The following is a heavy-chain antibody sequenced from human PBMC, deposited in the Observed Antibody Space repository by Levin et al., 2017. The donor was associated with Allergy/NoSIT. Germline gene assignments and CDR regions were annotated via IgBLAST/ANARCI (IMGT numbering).Heavy chain of an antibody. CDR1: GYTFNNYG. Sequence: ASVKVSCKASGYTFNNYGITWVRQATGQGLEWMGWNSAYNGKTNYAQKLQGRVTMTTDTSTSTAYMELRSLRSDDRAVFYCLFESGGYYRSPFWGRGTLVTVSS. CDR2: NSAYNGKT. V-gene: IGHV1-18*01. CDR3: LFESGGYYRSPF. J-gene: IGHJ4*02. D-gene: IGHD3-22*01.